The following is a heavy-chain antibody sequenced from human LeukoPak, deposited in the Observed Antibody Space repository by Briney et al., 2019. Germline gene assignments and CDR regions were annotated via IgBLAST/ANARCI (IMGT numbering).Heavy chain of an antibody. Sequence: GGSLRLSCAASGFTFSSYAMSWVRQAPGKGLEWVSAISGSGGSTYYADSVKGRFTISRDNSKNTLYLQMNSLIAEDTAVYYGARSDSSGYYYSFFDYWGQGTLVTVSP. D-gene: IGHD3-22*01. CDR1: GFTFSSYA. CDR3: ARSDSSGYYYSFFDY. V-gene: IGHV3-23*01. J-gene: IGHJ4*02. CDR2: ISGSGGST.